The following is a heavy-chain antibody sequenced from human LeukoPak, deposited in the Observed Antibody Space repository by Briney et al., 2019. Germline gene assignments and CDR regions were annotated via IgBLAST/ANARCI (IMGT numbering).Heavy chain of an antibody. CDR3: AREKIVVVPAGYFDY. Sequence: GGSLRLSCAASGFSFSNYGMHWVRQAPGKGLEWVAVIWYDGSNKYYGNPVKGRFTISRDNSKNTVYLQMNSLRAEDTAVYYCAREKIVVVPAGYFDYWGQGTLVTVSS. CDR2: IWYDGSNK. J-gene: IGHJ4*02. V-gene: IGHV3-33*01. D-gene: IGHD2-2*01. CDR1: GFSFSNYG.